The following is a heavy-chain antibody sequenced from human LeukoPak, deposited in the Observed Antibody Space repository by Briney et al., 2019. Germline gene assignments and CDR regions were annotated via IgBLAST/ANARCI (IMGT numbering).Heavy chain of an antibody. CDR2: ISGNGGNT. V-gene: IGHV3-64D*09. J-gene: IGHJ4*02. Sequence: PGGSLRLSCSASGXTFSSYAMHWVRQAPGKGLEYVSAISGNGGNTYYADSLKGRFTISRDNSKNTLYLQMSSLRVEDTAVYYCVITSATGPLDYWGQGTLVTVSS. D-gene: IGHD6-6*01. CDR3: VITSATGPLDY. CDR1: GXTFSSYA.